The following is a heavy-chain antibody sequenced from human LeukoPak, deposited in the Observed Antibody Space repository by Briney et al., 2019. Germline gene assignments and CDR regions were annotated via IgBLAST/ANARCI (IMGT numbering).Heavy chain of an antibody. CDR1: GFTFSSYA. J-gene: IGHJ1*01. D-gene: IGHD1-26*01. Sequence: GGSLRLSCAASGFTFSSYAMSWVRQAPGKGLEWVSAISGSGGSTYYADPVKGRFTISRDNSKNTLYLQMNSLRAEDTAVYYCAKDSIVGNRGEYFQHWGQGTLVTVSS. CDR2: ISGSGGST. CDR3: AKDSIVGNRGEYFQH. V-gene: IGHV3-23*01.